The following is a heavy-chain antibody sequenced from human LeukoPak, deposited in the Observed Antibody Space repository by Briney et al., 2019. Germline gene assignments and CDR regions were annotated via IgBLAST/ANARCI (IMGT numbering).Heavy chain of an antibody. J-gene: IGHJ5*02. V-gene: IGHV3-30*04. CDR2: ISYDGSNK. Sequence: GGSLRLSCAASGFTFSSYAMHWVRQAPGKGLEWVAVISYDGSNKYYADSVKGRFTISRDNSKNTLYLQMNSLRAEDTAVYYCAAGGRTNWFDPWGQGTLVTVSS. CDR3: AAGGRTNWFDP. D-gene: IGHD2-8*01. CDR1: GFTFSSYA.